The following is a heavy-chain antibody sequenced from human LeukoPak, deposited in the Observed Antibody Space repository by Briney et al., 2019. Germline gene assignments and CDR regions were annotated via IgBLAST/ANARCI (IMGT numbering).Heavy chain of an antibody. V-gene: IGHV1-18*01. CDR1: GYTFTSYG. D-gene: IGHD5-12*01. CDR2: ISAYNGNT. Sequence: GASVKVSCKASGYTFTSYGISWVRQAPGQGLEWMGWISAYNGNTNYAQKLQGRVTMTTDTSTSTAYMELRSLRSDDTAVYYCARNRIRGYSGYDQNYYYYYMDVWGKGTTVTVSS. J-gene: IGHJ6*03. CDR3: ARNRIRGYSGYDQNYYYYYMDV.